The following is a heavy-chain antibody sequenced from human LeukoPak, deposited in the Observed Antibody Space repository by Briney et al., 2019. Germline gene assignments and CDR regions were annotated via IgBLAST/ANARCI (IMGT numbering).Heavy chain of an antibody. CDR1: GGSISSSSYY. J-gene: IGHJ4*02. V-gene: IGHV4-39*01. CDR2: IYYSGST. Sequence: SETLSLTCTVSGGSISSSSYYWGWIRQPPGKGLEWIGSIYYSGSTYYNPSLKSRVTISVDTSKNQFSLKLSSVTAADTAVYYCARHSGDYWDQGTLVTVSS. CDR3: ARHSGDY. D-gene: IGHD7-27*01.